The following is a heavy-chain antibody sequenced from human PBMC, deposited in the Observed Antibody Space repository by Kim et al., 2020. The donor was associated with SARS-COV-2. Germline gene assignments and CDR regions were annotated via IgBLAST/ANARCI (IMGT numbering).Heavy chain of an antibody. CDR3: AFRGPLSSGCFR. Sequence: ASVKVSCKASGYTFIGYYMHWVRQAPGQGLEWMGWINPKNGETNYAQKFQGRVPMTTDPPISPAYMELSRLRFDDPAVIYFAFRGPLSSGCFRWGQGTLV. V-gene: IGHV1-2*02. CDR1: GYTFIGYY. J-gene: IGHJ4*02. CDR2: INPKNGET. D-gene: IGHD6-19*01.